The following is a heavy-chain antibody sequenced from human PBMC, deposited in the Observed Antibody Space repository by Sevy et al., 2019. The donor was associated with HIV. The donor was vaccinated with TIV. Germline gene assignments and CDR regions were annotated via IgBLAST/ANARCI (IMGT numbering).Heavy chain of an antibody. Sequence: GGSLRLSCAASGFTFSSYGMHWVRQAPGKGLEWVAVISYDGSNKYYADSVKGRFTISRDNSKNTLYLQMNSLRAEDTAVYYCAKGGTMGDSGEYYFDYWGQGTLVTVSS. V-gene: IGHV3-30*18. CDR3: AKGGTMGDSGEYYFDY. CDR1: GFTFSSYG. CDR2: ISYDGSNK. J-gene: IGHJ4*02. D-gene: IGHD4-17*01.